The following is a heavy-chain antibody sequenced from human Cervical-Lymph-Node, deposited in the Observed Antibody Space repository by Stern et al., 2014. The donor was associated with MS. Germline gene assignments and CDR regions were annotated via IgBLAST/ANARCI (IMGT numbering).Heavy chain of an antibody. Sequence: DQLVESGGGLVKPGGSLRLSCAASGFTFSDYYMSWIRQAPGKGLEWCSYISSSSSYTNYADSVKGRFTISRDNAKNSLYLQMNSLRAEDTAVYYCARGPYSSGWFDYWGQGTLVTVSS. CDR1: GFTFSDYY. J-gene: IGHJ4*02. D-gene: IGHD6-19*01. CDR2: ISSSSSYT. CDR3: ARGPYSSGWFDY. V-gene: IGHV3-11*06.